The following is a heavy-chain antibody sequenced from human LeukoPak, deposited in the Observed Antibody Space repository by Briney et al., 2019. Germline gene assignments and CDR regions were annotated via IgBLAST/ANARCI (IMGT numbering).Heavy chain of an antibody. CDR1: GFTFSSYA. V-gene: IGHV3-64*01. J-gene: IGHJ4*02. CDR2: ISSSGGST. D-gene: IGHD3-22*01. Sequence: GGSLRLSCAASGFTFSSYAMHWVRQAPGKGLEYVSAISSSGGSTYYANSVKGRFTISRDNSKNTLYLQMGSLRAEDIAVYYCAREGGYYDSSGYYFPTFDYWGQGTLVTVSS. CDR3: AREGGYYDSSGYYFPTFDY.